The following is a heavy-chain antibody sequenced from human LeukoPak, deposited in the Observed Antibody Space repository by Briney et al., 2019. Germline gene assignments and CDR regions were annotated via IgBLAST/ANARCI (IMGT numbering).Heavy chain of an antibody. J-gene: IGHJ3*02. CDR2: IYHSGST. V-gene: IGHV4-38-2*01. D-gene: IGHD1-26*01. CDR3: ARQVGAYAFDI. CDR1: GYSISSGYY. Sequence: SETLSLTCAVSGYSISSGYYCGWIRQPPGKGLEWIGSIYHSGSTYYNPSLKSRVTISVDTSKNQFSLKLSSVTAADTAVYYCARQVGAYAFDIWGQGTMVTVSS.